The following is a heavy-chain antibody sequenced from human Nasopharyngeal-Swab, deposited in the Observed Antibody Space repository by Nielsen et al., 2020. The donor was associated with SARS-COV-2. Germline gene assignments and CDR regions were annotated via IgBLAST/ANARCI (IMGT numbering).Heavy chain of an antibody. V-gene: IGHV3-30*18. CDR2: ISYDGSNK. CDR3: AKAGAGSWYGDY. CDR1: GFTFSSYG. Sequence: GGSLRLSCAASGFTFSSYGMHWVRQAPGKGLEWVAVISYDGSNKYYADSAKGRFTISRDNSKNTLYLQMNSLRAEDTAVYYCAKAGAGSWYGDYWGQGTLVTVSS. D-gene: IGHD6-13*01. J-gene: IGHJ4*02.